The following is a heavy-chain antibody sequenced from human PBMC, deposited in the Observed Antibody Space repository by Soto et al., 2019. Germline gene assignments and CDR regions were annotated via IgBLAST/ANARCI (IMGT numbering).Heavy chain of an antibody. J-gene: IGHJ3*02. V-gene: IGHV3-23*01. CDR3: AHPRGYGVFDAVDI. Sequence: ARWSLRLSCAASGFICSTYAMNWVRQAPGKGLEWVSAISSSGDSAYYAESVRGRFTISRDNSINTLYLQMRSLRPEDTAVYYCAHPRGYGVFDAVDIWGQGTMVTV. D-gene: IGHD4-17*01. CDR1: GFICSTYA. CDR2: ISSSGDSA.